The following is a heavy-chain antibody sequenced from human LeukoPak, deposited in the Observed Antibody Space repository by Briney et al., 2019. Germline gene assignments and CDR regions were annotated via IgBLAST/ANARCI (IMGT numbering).Heavy chain of an antibody. CDR3: ARVGTYGSGSYLSWLDY. CDR1: GGSFRGYY. CDR2: INHCGST. Sequence: SETLSLTCAVYGGSFRGYYWRWIPKPPGKGVEWVGEINHCGSTNYSPSLKSRVTLSLDKSQHQFALKLSSVTGADTAVYYCARVGTYGSGSYLSWLDYWGQGTLVTVSS. V-gene: IGHV4-34*01. D-gene: IGHD3-10*01. J-gene: IGHJ4*02.